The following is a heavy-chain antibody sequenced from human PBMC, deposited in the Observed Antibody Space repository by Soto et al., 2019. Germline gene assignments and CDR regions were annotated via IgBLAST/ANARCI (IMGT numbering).Heavy chain of an antibody. CDR3: TTVSEVTMIVVVIPPY. J-gene: IGHJ4*02. Sequence: VGSLRLSCAASGFTFSNAWMSWVRQAPGKGLEWVGRIKSKTDGGTTDYAAPVKGRFTISRDDSKNTLYLQMNSLKTEDTAVYYCTTVSEVTMIVVVIPPYWGQGTLVTVSS. D-gene: IGHD3-22*01. V-gene: IGHV3-15*01. CDR2: IKSKTDGGTT. CDR1: GFTFSNAW.